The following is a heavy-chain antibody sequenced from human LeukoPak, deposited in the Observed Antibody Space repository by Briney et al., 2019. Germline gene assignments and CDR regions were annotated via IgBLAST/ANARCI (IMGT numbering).Heavy chain of an antibody. CDR3: AKGVAARPYYYYGMDV. J-gene: IGHJ6*02. CDR2: ISGSGGTT. CDR1: GFTFSNYA. Sequence: GGSLRLSCAVSGFTFSNYAMSWVRQAPGKGLEWVSRISGSGGTTYSADSVKGRFTISRDNSKNTVSLQMNSLRAEDTAAYYCAKGVAARPYYYYGMDVWGPGTTVTVSS. D-gene: IGHD6-6*01. V-gene: IGHV3-23*01.